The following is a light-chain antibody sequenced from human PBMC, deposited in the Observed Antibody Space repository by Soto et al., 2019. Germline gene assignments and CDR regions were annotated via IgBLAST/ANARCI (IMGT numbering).Light chain of an antibody. V-gene: IGKV3D-20*02. J-gene: IGKJ1*01. CDR1: QSVSANF. CDR2: AAS. Sequence: EIVLTQSPGTLSLSPGERATLSCRASQSVSANFVAWYQQKPGQPPRLFIFAASGRAAGIPDRFSGSGSGTDFTLTISSLEPEDFAVYYCQQRSNWPPWTFGQGTKVEIK. CDR3: QQRSNWPPWT.